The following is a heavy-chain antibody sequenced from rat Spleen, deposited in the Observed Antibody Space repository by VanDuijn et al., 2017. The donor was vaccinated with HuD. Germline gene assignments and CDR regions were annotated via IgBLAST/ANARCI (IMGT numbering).Heavy chain of an antibody. CDR3: GGFHYNSGYGVD. CDR2: INNAGST. D-gene: IGHD4-3*01. J-gene: IGHJ2*01. V-gene: IGHV3-3*01. CDR1: GYSITSSYR. Sequence: EVQLQESGPGLVKSSQSLSLTCSVTGYSITSSYRWNWIRKFPGNKLEWMGYINNAGSTNYNPSLKSRISFTRDTSKNQFFLQVNSVTSEDTATYYCGGFHYNSGYGVDWGQGVMVTVSS.